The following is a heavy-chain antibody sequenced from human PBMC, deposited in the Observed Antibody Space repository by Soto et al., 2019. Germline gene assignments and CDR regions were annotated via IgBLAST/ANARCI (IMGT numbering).Heavy chain of an antibody. J-gene: IGHJ6*02. CDR2: IWYDGSNK. D-gene: IGHD3-10*01. V-gene: IGHV3-33*01. CDR3: ARSPERQRLWCVELLRDYYYCRDV. Sequence: QVQLVESGGGVVQPGRSLRLSCAASGFTFSSYGMHWVRQAPGKGLEWVAVIWYDGSNKYYADSVKGRFTISRDNSKNTLYLKMNSLRAEDTAVYYWARSPERQRLWCVELLRDYYYCRDVWGQGTTVTVAS. CDR1: GFTFSSYG.